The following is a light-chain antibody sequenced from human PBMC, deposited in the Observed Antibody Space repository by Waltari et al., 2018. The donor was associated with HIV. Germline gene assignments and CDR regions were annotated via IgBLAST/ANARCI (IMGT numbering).Light chain of an antibody. CDR2: DND. V-gene: IGLV1-51*01. J-gene: IGLJ3*02. CDR1: DSTIGNNF. Sequence: QSVLTQPPSLSAAPGQKVTISCSGSDSTIGNNFVSWYQQLPGAAPKLLIYDNDSRPSGISDRFSGSKSDTSATLGITGLQAGDEADYYCATWDNNLYVGQVFGGGTKLTVL. CDR3: ATWDNNLYVGQV.